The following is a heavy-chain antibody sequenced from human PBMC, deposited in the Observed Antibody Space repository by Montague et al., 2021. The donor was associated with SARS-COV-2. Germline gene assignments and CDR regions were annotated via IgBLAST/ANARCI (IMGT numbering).Heavy chain of an antibody. D-gene: IGHD3-10*01. J-gene: IGHJ6*02. CDR2: IKQDGSEK. Sequence: SLRLSCAASGFTFSSYWMSWVRQAPGKGLEWVANIKQDGSEKYYVDSVKGRFTISRDNAKNSLYLQMNSLRAEDTAVYYCARDTMVRGVRYYYYDMDVWGQGTTVTVSS. CDR1: GFTFSSYW. V-gene: IGHV3-7*01. CDR3: ARDTMVRGVRYYYYDMDV.